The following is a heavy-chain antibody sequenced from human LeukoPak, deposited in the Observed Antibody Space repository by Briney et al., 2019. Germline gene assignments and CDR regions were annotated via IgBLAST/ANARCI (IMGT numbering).Heavy chain of an antibody. V-gene: IGHV3-64*01. D-gene: IGHD2-2*01. J-gene: IGHJ4*02. Sequence: GGALRLSCAASGFTFSSYAMHWVRQAPGKGLEYVSAISSNGGSTYYANSVKGRFTISRDNSKNTLYLQMGSLRAEDMAVYYCARDGCSSTSCEFDYWGQGTLVTVSS. CDR1: GFTFSSYA. CDR3: ARDGCSSTSCEFDY. CDR2: ISSNGGST.